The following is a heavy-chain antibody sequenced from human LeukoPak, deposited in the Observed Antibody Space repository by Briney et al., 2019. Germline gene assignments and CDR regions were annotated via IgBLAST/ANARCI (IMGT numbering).Heavy chain of an antibody. D-gene: IGHD6-19*01. CDR3: AKDRAPIAVAGIFDY. CDR1: GFTFSSYG. V-gene: IGHV3-30*18. J-gene: IGHJ4*02. CDR2: ISYDGSNK. Sequence: PGRSLRLSCAASGFTFSSYGMHWVRQAPGKGLEWVAVISYDGSNKYYADSVKGRFTISRDNSKNTLYLQMNSLRAEDTAVYYCAKDRAPIAVAGIFDYWGQGTLVTVSS.